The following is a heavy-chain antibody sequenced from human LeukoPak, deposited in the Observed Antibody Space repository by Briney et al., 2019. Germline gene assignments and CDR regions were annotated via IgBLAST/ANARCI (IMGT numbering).Heavy chain of an antibody. CDR1: GGSISSGSYY. V-gene: IGHV4-61*02. Sequence: KSSETLSLTCTGSGGSISSGSYYWSWIRQPAGKGLEWIGRIYTSGSTDYNPSLKSRVSISVDTSKNQFSLKLSSVTAADTAVYYCARGMGFGEFSDYYFDYWGQGTLVTVSS. D-gene: IGHD3-10*01. CDR2: IYTSGST. CDR3: ARGMGFGEFSDYYFDY. J-gene: IGHJ4*02.